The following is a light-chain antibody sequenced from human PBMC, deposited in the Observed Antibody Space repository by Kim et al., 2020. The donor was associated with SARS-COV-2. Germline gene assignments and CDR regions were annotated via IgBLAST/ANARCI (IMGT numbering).Light chain of an antibody. Sequence: QAGLTQPPSVSKGLRQTATLTCTGNSNIVGNQGAAWLQQHQGHPPKLLSYRNNNRPSGISERFSASRSGNTASLTITGLQPEDEADYYYSALDSSSVFGGGTQLTVL. CDR1: SNIVGNQG. CDR2: RNN. J-gene: IGLJ2*01. CDR3: SALDSSSV. V-gene: IGLV10-54*02.